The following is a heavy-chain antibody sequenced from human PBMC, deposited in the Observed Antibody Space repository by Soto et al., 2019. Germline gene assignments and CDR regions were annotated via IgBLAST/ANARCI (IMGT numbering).Heavy chain of an antibody. CDR2: TYWDDDK. V-gene: IGHV2-5*02. CDR1: GFSLSTSGVG. CDR3: AQRHRTVYFDY. D-gene: IGHD4-17*01. Sequence: QITLKESGPPLVKPTQTLTLTCTFSGFSLSTSGVGVGWIRQPPGKALEWLALTYWDDDKRYSPSLKSRLTITKDTSKTPVVLTMTNMDPVDTATYYCAQRHRTVYFDYWGQGTLANVSS. J-gene: IGHJ4*02.